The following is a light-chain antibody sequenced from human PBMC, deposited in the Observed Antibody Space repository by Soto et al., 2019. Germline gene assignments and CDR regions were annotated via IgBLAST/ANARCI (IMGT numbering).Light chain of an antibody. CDR2: GAS. CDR3: HHYDNVPQT. CDR1: QRVSSSN. J-gene: IGKJ2*01. Sequence: EVGLTQSLVTLSLAPGERASLSGRSSQRVSSSNLAWYQQKPGQAPRVLIYGASKRATGIPDRFSGSGSGTDFSLTISRLEPEDFAVYYCHHYDNVPQTYGQGTKVDIK. V-gene: IGKV3-20*01.